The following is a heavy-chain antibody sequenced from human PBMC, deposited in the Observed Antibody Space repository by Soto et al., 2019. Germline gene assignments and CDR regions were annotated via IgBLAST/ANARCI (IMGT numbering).Heavy chain of an antibody. Sequence: GGSLKLSCAASGFPFSSYAMSWVRQAPGKGLEWVSAISGSGGSTYYADSVKGRFTISRDNSKNTLYLQMNSLRAEDTAVYYCAKAFYDFWSGYSKSFDYWGQGTLVTVSS. D-gene: IGHD3-3*01. CDR2: ISGSGGST. CDR3: AKAFYDFWSGYSKSFDY. V-gene: IGHV3-23*01. J-gene: IGHJ4*02. CDR1: GFPFSSYA.